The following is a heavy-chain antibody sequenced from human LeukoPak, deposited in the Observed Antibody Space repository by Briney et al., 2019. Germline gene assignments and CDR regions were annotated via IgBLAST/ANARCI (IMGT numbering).Heavy chain of an antibody. D-gene: IGHD1-26*01. CDR1: GGSINSGDYY. CDR3: ARDSGSYCFN. J-gene: IGHJ4*02. V-gene: IGHV4-30-4*08. Sequence: SETLSLTCTVSGGSINSGDYYWSWIRQPPGKGLEWIGYIYYSGSTYYNPSLKSRVTISVDTSENQFSLTLSSVTAADTAVYYCARDSGSYCFNWGQGTLVTVSS. CDR2: IYYSGST.